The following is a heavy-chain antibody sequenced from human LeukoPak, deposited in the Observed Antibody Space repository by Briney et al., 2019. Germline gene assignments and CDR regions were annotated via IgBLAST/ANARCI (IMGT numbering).Heavy chain of an antibody. J-gene: IGHJ5*02. V-gene: IGHV4-39*07. D-gene: IGHD6-6*01. Sequence: PSETLSLTCTVSGGSISSSSYYWGWIRQPPGKGLEWIGCVYYTGSTNYNPSLKSRVTLSVDTSKNQFSLKLSSVTAADTAVYYCARDLRGREYSSSSDWFDPWGQGTLVTVSS. CDR2: VYYTGST. CDR3: ARDLRGREYSSSSDWFDP. CDR1: GGSISSSSYY.